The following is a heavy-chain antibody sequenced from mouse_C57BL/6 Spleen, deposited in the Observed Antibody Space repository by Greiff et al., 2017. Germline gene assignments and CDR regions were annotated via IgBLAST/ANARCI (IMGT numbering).Heavy chain of an antibody. D-gene: IGHD2-4*01. Sequence: QVQLQQPGAELVRPGSSVKLSCKASGYTFTSYWMHWVKQRPIQGLEWIGNIDPSDSETHYNQKFKDKATLTVDKSSSTAYMQLSSLTSEDSAVYYCARSRGYDYDRDYWGQGTTLTVSS. CDR1: GYTFTSYW. CDR2: IDPSDSET. J-gene: IGHJ2*01. V-gene: IGHV1-52*01. CDR3: ARSRGYDYDRDY.